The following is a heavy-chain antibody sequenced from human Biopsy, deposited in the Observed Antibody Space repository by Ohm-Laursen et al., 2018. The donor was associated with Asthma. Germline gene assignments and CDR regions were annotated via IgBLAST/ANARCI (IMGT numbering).Heavy chain of an antibody. V-gene: IGHV1-18*01. Sequence: GASVKVSCKTSGYTFNSAVITWVRQAPGQGLEWMGWISVYNGNTKVAQKLQDRVTMITDTSTSTAYMELRSLRSDDTAVYFCARAVDYSHYYGIDVWGQGTTVNVS. D-gene: IGHD3-10*01. CDR1: GYTFNSAV. CDR2: ISVYNGNT. J-gene: IGHJ6*02. CDR3: ARAVDYSHYYGIDV.